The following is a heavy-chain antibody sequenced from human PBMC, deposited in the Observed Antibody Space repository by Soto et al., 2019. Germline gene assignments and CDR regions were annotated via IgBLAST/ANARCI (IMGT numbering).Heavy chain of an antibody. CDR3: ARDFGY. J-gene: IGHJ4*02. V-gene: IGHV3-74*01. CDR2: INSDGSST. Sequence: EVQLVESGGGLVQPGGSLXLXXAASGXTFXSYWMHWVRQAPGKGLVWVSRINSDGSSTYYADSVKGRFTISRDNAKNTLYLQMNSLRAEDTAVYYCARDFGYWGQGTLVTVSS. D-gene: IGHD3-10*01. CDR1: GXTFXSYW.